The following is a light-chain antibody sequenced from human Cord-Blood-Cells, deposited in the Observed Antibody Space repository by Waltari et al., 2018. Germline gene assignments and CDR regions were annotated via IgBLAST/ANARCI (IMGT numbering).Light chain of an antibody. CDR2: WAS. J-gene: IGKJ3*01. CDR3: QQYYSTPHT. Sequence: DIVMTHSPDSLAVSLGERAPIHCKSTPSVLYSSNNKNYLAWYQQKPGQPPKLLIYWASTRESGVPDRFSGSGSGTDFTLTISSLQAEDVAVYYCQQYYSTPHTFGPGTKVDIK. CDR1: PSVLYSSNNKNY. V-gene: IGKV4-1*01.